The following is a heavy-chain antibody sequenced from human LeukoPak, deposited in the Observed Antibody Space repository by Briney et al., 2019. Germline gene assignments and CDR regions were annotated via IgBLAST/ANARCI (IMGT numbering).Heavy chain of an antibody. CDR1: GFTFSTYA. J-gene: IGHJ3*02. CDR3: AVQYSGSYYKAFDI. Sequence: GGSLRLSCAVSGFTFSTYAMSWVRQPPGKGLEWVSSFSGSGVSTYYADSVKGRFTIARHNSKNTLYLQMNSLRAEDKAVYYCAVQYSGSYYKAFDIWGQGTTVTVSS. CDR2: FSGSGVST. D-gene: IGHD1-26*01. V-gene: IGHV3-23*01.